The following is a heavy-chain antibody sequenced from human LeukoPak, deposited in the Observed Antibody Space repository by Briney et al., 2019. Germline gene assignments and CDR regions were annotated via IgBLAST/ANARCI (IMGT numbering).Heavy chain of an antibody. Sequence: PGGSLRLSCAASGFTFSSYAMHWVRQAPGKGLEWIGSIYYSGSTYYNPSLKSRVTISVDTSKNQFSLKLSSVTAADTAVYYCARQSSSGWYRNGKNWFDPWGQGTLVTVSS. D-gene: IGHD6-19*01. J-gene: IGHJ5*02. CDR1: GFTFSSYAMH. CDR2: IYYSGST. V-gene: IGHV4-39*01. CDR3: ARQSSSGWYRNGKNWFDP.